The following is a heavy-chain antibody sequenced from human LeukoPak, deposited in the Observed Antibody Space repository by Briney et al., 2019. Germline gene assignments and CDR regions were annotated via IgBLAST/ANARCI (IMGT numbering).Heavy chain of an antibody. Sequence: ASVKVSCKASGGTFSRYAINWVRQAPGQGLEWMGGIIPIFGTANYAQKFQGRVTITADESTSTAYMELSSLRSEDTAVYYCARTATPGDFDYWGQGTLVTVSS. CDR1: GGTFSRYA. CDR2: IIPIFGTA. D-gene: IGHD2-15*01. J-gene: IGHJ4*02. CDR3: ARTATPGDFDY. V-gene: IGHV1-69*13.